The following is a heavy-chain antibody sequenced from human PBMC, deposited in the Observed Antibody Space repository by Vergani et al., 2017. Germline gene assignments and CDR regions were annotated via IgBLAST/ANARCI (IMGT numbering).Heavy chain of an antibody. CDR1: GGSISSYY. CDR3: AKVITGTAYNWFDP. Sequence: QVQLQESGPGLVKPSETLSLTCTVSGGSISSYYWSWIRQPPGKGLERIGYIYYSGSTNYNPSLKSRVTISVDTSKNQFSLKLSSVTAADTAVYYCAKVITGTAYNWFDPWGQGTLVTVSS. D-gene: IGHD1-20*01. CDR2: IYYSGST. V-gene: IGHV4-59*01. J-gene: IGHJ5*02.